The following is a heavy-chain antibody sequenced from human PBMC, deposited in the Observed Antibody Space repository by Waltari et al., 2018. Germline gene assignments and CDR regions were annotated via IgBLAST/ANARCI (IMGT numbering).Heavy chain of an antibody. D-gene: IGHD3-3*01. V-gene: IGHV1-8*01. Sequence: QVQLVQSGAEVKKPGASVKVSCTASGYTFTSYDINWVRQATGQGLEWMGWMNPNSGNTGYAQKFQGRVTMTRNTSISTAYMELSSLRSEDTAVYYCARGAYYDFWSGYLARTGWFDPWGQGTLVTVSS. J-gene: IGHJ5*02. CDR1: GYTFTSYD. CDR2: MNPNSGNT. CDR3: ARGAYYDFWSGYLARTGWFDP.